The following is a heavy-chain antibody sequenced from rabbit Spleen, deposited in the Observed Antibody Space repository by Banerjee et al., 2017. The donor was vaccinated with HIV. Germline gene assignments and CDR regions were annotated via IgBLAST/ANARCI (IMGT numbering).Heavy chain of an antibody. CDR3: ARNYVNAFDP. V-gene: IGHV1S45*01. CDR1: GLDFSSSYW. J-gene: IGHJ2*01. CDR2: IVISSGST. D-gene: IGHD1-1*01. Sequence: QEQLVESGGGLVQPTGSLTLTCKASGLDFSSSYWMCWVRQAPGKGLELIACIVISSGSTWYASWVNGRFTISKTSSTTVTLQMTSLTAADTATYFCARNYVNAFDPWGPGTLVTVS.